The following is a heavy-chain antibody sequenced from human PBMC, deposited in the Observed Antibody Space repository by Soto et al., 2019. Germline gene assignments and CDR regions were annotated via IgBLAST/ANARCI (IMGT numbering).Heavy chain of an antibody. CDR1: GGSISSSSSY. J-gene: IGHJ4*02. Sequence: SETLSLTCTVSGGSISSSSSYWGWIRQPPGKGLEWVGSIYYLGNTYYNPSLGGRVSISVDTSKNQFSLKLNSVTAADTAVFYCAGLFNYVSSGYHLNYLGQXTLVIVSS. D-gene: IGHD3-22*01. CDR3: AGLFNYVSSGYHLNY. V-gene: IGHV4-39*01. CDR2: IYYLGNT.